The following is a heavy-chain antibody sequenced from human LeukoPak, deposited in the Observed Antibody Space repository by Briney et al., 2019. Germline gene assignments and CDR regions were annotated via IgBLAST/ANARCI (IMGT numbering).Heavy chain of an antibody. J-gene: IGHJ4*02. Sequence: GGSLRLSCAASGFTFSSYWMSWVRQAPGKGLEWVANIKQDGSEKYYVDSVKGRFTISRDNAKNSLYLQMNSLRAEDTAVYYCASSYCSGGSCYSAFGYWGQGTLVTVSS. CDR2: IKQDGSEK. CDR1: GFTFSSYW. V-gene: IGHV3-7*03. CDR3: ASSYCSGGSCYSAFGY. D-gene: IGHD2-15*01.